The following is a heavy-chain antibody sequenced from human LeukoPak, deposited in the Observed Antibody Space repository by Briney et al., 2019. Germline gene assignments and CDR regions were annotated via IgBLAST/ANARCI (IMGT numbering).Heavy chain of an antibody. V-gene: IGHV4-39*07. CDR1: GGSVSSSIYY. CDR2: IHYSGST. J-gene: IGHJ4*02. D-gene: IGHD3-10*01. Sequence: SETLSLTCSVSGGSVSSSIYYWGWIRQPPGTGLEWIGSIHYSGSTYYNPSLKSRVTISVDRSKNQFSLKLSSVTAADTAVYYCARLRGFGEDYFDYWGQGTLVTVSS. CDR3: ARLRGFGEDYFDY.